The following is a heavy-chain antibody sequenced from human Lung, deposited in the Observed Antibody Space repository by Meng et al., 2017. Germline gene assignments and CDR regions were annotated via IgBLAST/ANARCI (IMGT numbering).Heavy chain of an antibody. D-gene: IGHD4-11*01. V-gene: IGHV4-34*01. J-gene: IGHJ4*02. Sequence: QVLLQRLVAVMLKPSDTRSLTCVFSGGSFSYYYWSWIRQPPGKGLEWIGEINHSGSTNYNPSLESRATISVDTSQNNLSLKLSSVTAADSAVYYCARGPTTMAHDFDYWGQGTLVTVSS. CDR1: GGSFSYYY. CDR2: INHSGST. CDR3: ARGPTTMAHDFDY.